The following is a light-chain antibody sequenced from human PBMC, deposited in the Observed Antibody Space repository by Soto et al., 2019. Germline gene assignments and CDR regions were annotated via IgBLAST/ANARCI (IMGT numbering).Light chain of an antibody. CDR3: QHYNSYSEA. CDR1: QTISSW. Sequence: DIQMTQSPSTLSGSVGDRVTITCRASQTISSWLAWYQQKPGKAPKLLIYKASTLKSGVPSRFSGSGSGTEFTLTISSLQPDDFATYYCQHYNSYSEAFGQGNKVDLK. CDR2: KAS. J-gene: IGKJ1*01. V-gene: IGKV1-5*03.